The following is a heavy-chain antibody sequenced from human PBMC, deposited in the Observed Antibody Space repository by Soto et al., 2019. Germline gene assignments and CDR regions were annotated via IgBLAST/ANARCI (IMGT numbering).Heavy chain of an antibody. CDR1: GYTFTNYY. V-gene: IGHV1-46*01. Sequence: ASVKVSCKASGYTFTNYYIDWVRQAPGQGLEWMGIINANDGNTNYAQKLQGRVSMTRDTSTSTAYMELRSLRSDDTAVYYCAREGHCSGGNCYSRIYFYFYGLDVWGQGTTVTVSS. D-gene: IGHD2-15*01. CDR3: AREGHCSGGNCYSRIYFYFYGLDV. CDR2: INANDGNT. J-gene: IGHJ6*02.